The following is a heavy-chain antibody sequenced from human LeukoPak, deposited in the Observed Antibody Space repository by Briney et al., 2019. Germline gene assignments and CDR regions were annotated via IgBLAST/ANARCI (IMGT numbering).Heavy chain of an antibody. CDR3: ARWRCSSTSCFFDY. CDR2: ISSNGGST. CDR1: GFTFSSYA. V-gene: IGHV3-64*01. Sequence: GGSLRLSCAASGFTFSSYAMHWVRQAPGKGLEYVSAISSNGGSTYYANSVKGRFTISRDNSKNTLYLQMGSLRAEDMAVYYCARWRCSSTSCFFDYWGQGTLVTVSP. D-gene: IGHD2-2*01. J-gene: IGHJ4*02.